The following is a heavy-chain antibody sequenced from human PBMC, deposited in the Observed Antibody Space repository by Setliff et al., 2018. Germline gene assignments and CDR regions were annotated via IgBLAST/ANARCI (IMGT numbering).Heavy chain of an antibody. CDR2: VRFDGSYK. J-gene: IGHJ5*02. CDR1: GFVFGTYG. V-gene: IGHV3-30*02. D-gene: IGHD2-15*01. Sequence: PGESLKISCAASGFVFGTYGMHWVRQAPGKGLDWVASVRFDGSYKVYADSVKGRFTISRDNSENTLFLQMTSLRPEDTGIYYCARGVVVVVAATSNYFDPWGQETLVTVSS. CDR3: ARGVVVVVAATSNYFDP.